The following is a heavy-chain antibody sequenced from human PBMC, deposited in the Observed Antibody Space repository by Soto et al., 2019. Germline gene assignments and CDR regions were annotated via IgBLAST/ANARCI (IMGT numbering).Heavy chain of an antibody. V-gene: IGHV3-23*01. CDR3: ASRSSGWYFDY. D-gene: IGHD6-19*01. CDR1: GFTFSSYA. J-gene: IGHJ4*02. Sequence: EVQLLESGGGLVQPGGSLRLSCAASGFTFSSYAMSWVRQAPGKGLEWVSVISGSGGSTYYADSVKGRFTISRDNSKNTLYMQMNSLRVEDTAVYYCASRSSGWYFDYWGQGTLVTVSS. CDR2: ISGSGGST.